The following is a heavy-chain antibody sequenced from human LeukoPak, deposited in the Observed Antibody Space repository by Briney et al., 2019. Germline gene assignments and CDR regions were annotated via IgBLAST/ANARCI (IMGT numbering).Heavy chain of an antibody. CDR1: GGTFSSYA. J-gene: IGHJ5*02. Sequence: SVKVSCKASGGTFSSYAISWVRQAPGQGLEWMGGIIPIFGTANYAQKFQGRVTTTADESTSTAYMELSSLRSEDTAVYYCARDPQYYYDSSGYYPWGQGTLVTVSS. V-gene: IGHV1-69*13. CDR2: IIPIFGTA. D-gene: IGHD3-22*01. CDR3: ARDPQYYYDSSGYYP.